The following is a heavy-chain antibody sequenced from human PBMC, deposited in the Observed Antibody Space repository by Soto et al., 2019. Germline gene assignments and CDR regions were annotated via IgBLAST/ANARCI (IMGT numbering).Heavy chain of an antibody. J-gene: IGHJ4*02. D-gene: IGHD3-16*01. CDR3: AKEGGSTGRWFGRRFDY. CDR1: GFMFSSHA. V-gene: IGHV3-23*01. CDR2: ISGGGGTT. Sequence: GGSLRLSCAVSGFMFSSHAMSWVRQTPEKGLEGLSGISGGGGTTYYADSVKGRFTISRDKSKNTLYLQMNSLRAGDTAVYYCAKEGGSTGRWFGRRFDYWGEGTQVSVSS.